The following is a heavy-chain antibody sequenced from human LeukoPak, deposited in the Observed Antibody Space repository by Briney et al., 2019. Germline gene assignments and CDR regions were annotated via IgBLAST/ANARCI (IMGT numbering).Heavy chain of an antibody. CDR2: IYSGDRT. CDR3: ARFKWGFPPHNWYFDL. J-gene: IGHJ2*01. D-gene: IGHD7-27*01. V-gene: IGHV3-53*01. CDR1: GFTVSSNY. Sequence: PGGSLRLSCAASGFTVSSNYMSWVRQAPGKGLEWVSFIYSGDRTYYADSVKGRFTISRDNSKNTLYLQMNSLRAEDTAVYYCARFKWGFPPHNWYFDLWGRGTLVTVSS.